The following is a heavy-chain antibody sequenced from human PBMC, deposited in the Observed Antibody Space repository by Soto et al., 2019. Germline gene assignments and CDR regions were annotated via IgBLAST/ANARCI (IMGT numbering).Heavy chain of an antibody. CDR1: EDTFTSYY. J-gene: IGHJ5*01. Sequence: ASVKVSCKAPEDTFTSYYINWVRQAPGQGLEWMGIINPNGGSTRYAQKFQGRVTFTRDTPASTVSLELRSLRSDDTAFYYCARSSGGVFGIIIEGSNWFGSWGQRPLVTVSS. V-gene: IGHV1-46*01. CDR3: ARSSGGVFGIIIEGSNWFGS. D-gene: IGHD1-26*01. CDR2: INPNGGST.